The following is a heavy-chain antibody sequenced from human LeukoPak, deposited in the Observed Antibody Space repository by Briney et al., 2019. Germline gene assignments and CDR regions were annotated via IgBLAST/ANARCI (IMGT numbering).Heavy chain of an antibody. CDR1: GGSISSYY. Sequence: PSEALSLTCTVSGGSISSYYWSWIRQPPGKGLEWIGYIYYSGSTNYNPSLKSRVTISVDTSTNQFSLRLSAVTAADTAVYYCARDESITWDPPFDYWGPGILVTVSS. J-gene: IGHJ4*02. D-gene: IGHD3-3*02. CDR3: ARDESITWDPPFDY. CDR2: IYYSGST. V-gene: IGHV4-59*12.